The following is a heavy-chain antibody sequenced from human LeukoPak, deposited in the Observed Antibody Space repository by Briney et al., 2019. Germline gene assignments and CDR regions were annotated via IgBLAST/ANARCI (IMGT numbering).Heavy chain of an antibody. Sequence: PGGSLRLSCAASGFTVSSNYMSWVRQAPGKGLEWVSVIYSGGSTYYADSVKGRFTISRHNSKNTLYLQMNSLRAEDTAVYYCARGIAAAGDYYGMDVWGQGTTVTVSS. D-gene: IGHD6-13*01. CDR1: GFTVSSNY. J-gene: IGHJ6*02. V-gene: IGHV3-53*04. CDR2: IYSGGST. CDR3: ARGIAAAGDYYGMDV.